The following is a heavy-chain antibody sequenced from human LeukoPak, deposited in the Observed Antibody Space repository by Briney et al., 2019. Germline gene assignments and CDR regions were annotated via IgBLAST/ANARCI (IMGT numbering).Heavy chain of an antibody. Sequence: ASVTVSCKASGYTFNVYYIHWVRQAPGQGLEWMGWINPNGGGTNYAQEFQGRVTMTRDTSISTAYMELSSLRYDDTAVYYCARAQKAYCSSPSCHTDPWGQGTLVTVSS. D-gene: IGHD2-2*02. CDR3: ARAQKAYCSSPSCHTDP. V-gene: IGHV1-2*02. J-gene: IGHJ5*02. CDR2: INPNGGGT. CDR1: GYTFNVYY.